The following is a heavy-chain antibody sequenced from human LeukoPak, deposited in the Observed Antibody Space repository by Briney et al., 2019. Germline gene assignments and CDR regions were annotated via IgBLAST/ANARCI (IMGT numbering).Heavy chain of an antibody. D-gene: IGHD3-10*01. CDR1: GFTFSSYG. Sequence: GGSLRLSCAASGFTFSSYGMHWVRQAPGKGLEWVSYISSSGSTIYYADSVKGRFTISRDNAKNSLYLQMNSLRAEDTAVYYCARESTMVRGEAIYYYYYYMDVWGKGTTVTISS. V-gene: IGHV3-48*04. CDR3: ARESTMVRGEAIYYYYYYMDV. J-gene: IGHJ6*03. CDR2: ISSSGSTI.